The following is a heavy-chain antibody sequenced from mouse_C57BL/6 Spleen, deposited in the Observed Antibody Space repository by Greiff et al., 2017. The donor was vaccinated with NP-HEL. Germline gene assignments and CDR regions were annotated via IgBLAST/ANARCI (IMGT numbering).Heavy chain of an antibody. D-gene: IGHD4-1*01. CDR3: SRRVNWAGYFDY. J-gene: IGHJ2*01. CDR1: GYTFSSYW. Sequence: QVQLKQSGAELVKPGASVKISCKTSGYTFSSYWMNWVKQRPGKGLEWIGQIYPGDGDTNYNGKFKGKATLTADKSSSTAYMQLSSLTSEDSAVYFCSRRVNWAGYFDYWGQGTTLTVSS. V-gene: IGHV1-80*01. CDR2: IYPGDGDT.